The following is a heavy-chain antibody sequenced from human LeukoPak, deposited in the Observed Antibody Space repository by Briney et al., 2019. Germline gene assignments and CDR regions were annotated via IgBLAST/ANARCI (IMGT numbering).Heavy chain of an antibody. Sequence: GGSLRLSCAASRFTLSTYWMSWVRQAPGKGLEWVAHIKQDGSQEYYVDSVKGRFTISRDNAKNSLYLQMNSLGDEDTAVYYCARRVVGAMPFDYWGQGTLVTVSS. CDR2: IKQDGSQE. D-gene: IGHD1-26*01. CDR1: RFTLSTYW. J-gene: IGHJ4*02. CDR3: ARRVVGAMPFDY. V-gene: IGHV3-7*01.